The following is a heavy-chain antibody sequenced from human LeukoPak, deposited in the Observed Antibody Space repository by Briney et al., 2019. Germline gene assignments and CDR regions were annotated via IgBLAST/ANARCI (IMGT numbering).Heavy chain of an antibody. V-gene: IGHV5-51*01. J-gene: IGHJ4*02. D-gene: IGHD6-13*01. CDR2: IYPGDSDT. CDR3: ARHGNPYSSSWYNY. CDR1: GYTFSSNW. Sequence: GESLKISCKGSGYTFSSNWIGWVRQMPGKGLEWMGIIYPGDSDTRYSPSFQGQVTISADKSISTAYLQWSSLKASDTAMYYCARHGNPYSSSWYNYWGRGTLVTVSS.